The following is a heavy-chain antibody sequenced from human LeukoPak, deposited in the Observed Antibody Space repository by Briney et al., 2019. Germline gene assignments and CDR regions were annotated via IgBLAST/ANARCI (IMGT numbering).Heavy chain of an antibody. Sequence: SETLSLTCTVSGGSISSSSYYWGWIRQPPGKGLEWIGSIYYSGSTYYNPSLKSRVTISVETSKNQFSLKLSSVTAADTAVYYCARVEMATICFWGQGTLVTVSS. CDR2: IYYSGST. CDR1: GGSISSSSYY. CDR3: ARVEMATICF. J-gene: IGHJ4*02. D-gene: IGHD5-24*01. V-gene: IGHV4-39*07.